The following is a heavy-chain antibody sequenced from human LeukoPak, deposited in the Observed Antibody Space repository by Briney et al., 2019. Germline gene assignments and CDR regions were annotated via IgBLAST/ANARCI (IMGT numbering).Heavy chain of an antibody. J-gene: IGHJ3*02. V-gene: IGHV1-18*01. CDR1: GYTFTSYG. CDR3: ATVLDERLTYANAFDI. D-gene: IGHD6-25*01. Sequence: ASVTVSCKASGYTFTSYGISWVRQAPGQGLEWMGWISAYNGNTNYAQKLQGRVTMTEDTSTDTAYMELSSLRSEDTAVYYCATVLDERLTYANAFDIWGQGTMVTVSS. CDR2: ISAYNGNT.